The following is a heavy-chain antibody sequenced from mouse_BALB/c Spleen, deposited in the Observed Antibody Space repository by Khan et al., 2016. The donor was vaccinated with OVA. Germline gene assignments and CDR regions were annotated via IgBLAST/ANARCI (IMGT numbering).Heavy chain of an antibody. CDR2: MWSDGST. V-gene: IGHV2-6-1*01. J-gene: IGHJ4*01. CDR3: ARQPYYHYNVMDY. CDR1: GFSLTDYG. Sequence: QVQLKESGPGLVAPSQSLSITCTISGFSLTDYGVHWVRQPPGTGLDWLVLMWSDGSTTYNSALKSRLTISKDNSKSQVFLKMNSLQTDNTAMYFCARQPYYHYNVMDYWGQGTSVTVSS. D-gene: IGHD2-10*01.